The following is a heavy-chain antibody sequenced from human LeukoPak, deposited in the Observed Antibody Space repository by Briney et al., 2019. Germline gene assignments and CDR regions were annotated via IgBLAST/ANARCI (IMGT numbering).Heavy chain of an antibody. V-gene: IGHV4-34*01. CDR1: GGSFSGFR. D-gene: IGHD1-26*01. CDR3: ARSWAGMYYPFYYFDY. Sequence: PSETLSLTCAVSGGSFSGFRWHWIRQPPGKGPEWIGEINHRGTTHYNPSLKSRVNISADTSKNQFSLHLDSVTAADTAVYYCARSWAGMYYPFYYFDYWGQGTLVSVSS. J-gene: IGHJ4*02. CDR2: INHRGTT.